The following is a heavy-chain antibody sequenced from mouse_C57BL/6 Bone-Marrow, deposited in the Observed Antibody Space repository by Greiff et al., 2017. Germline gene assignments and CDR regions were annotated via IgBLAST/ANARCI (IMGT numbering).Heavy chain of an antibody. CDR3: ARHRIYYYGSSYPSYAMDY. CDR1: GFSLTSYG. J-gene: IGHJ4*01. V-gene: IGHV2-6-1*01. Sequence: VQLQQSGPGLVAPSQSLSITCTVSGFSLTSYGVHWVRQPPGKGLEWLVVIWSDGSTTYNSALKSRLSISKDNSKSQVFLKMNSLQTDDTAMYYCARHRIYYYGSSYPSYAMDYWGQGTSVTVSS. D-gene: IGHD1-1*01. CDR2: IWSDGST.